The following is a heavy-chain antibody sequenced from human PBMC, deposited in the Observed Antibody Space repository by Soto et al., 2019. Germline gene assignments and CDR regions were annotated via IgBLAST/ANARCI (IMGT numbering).Heavy chain of an antibody. CDR2: ISTDGRDK. CDR1: GFPFSSYA. V-gene: IGHV3-30*04. CDR3: AKDHDLAAAGYYFDY. Sequence: GGSLRLSCAASGFPFSSYAMHWVRQAPGKGLEWVAVISTDGRDKYHADSVKGRFTISRDNSKNTLYLQMNSLRTEDTAVYYCAKDHDLAAAGYYFDYWGQGTLVTVSS. D-gene: IGHD6-13*01. J-gene: IGHJ4*02.